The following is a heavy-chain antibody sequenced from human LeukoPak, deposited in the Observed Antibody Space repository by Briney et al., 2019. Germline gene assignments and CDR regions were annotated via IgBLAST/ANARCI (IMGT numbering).Heavy chain of an antibody. Sequence: SGTLSLTCAVSGGSISSSNWWSWVRQPPGKGLEWIGEIYHSGSTNYNPSLKSRVTISVDKSKNQFSLELSSVTAADTAVYYCARGGPQWLGNWFDPWGQGTLVTVSS. V-gene: IGHV4-4*02. CDR1: GGSISSSNW. J-gene: IGHJ5*02. D-gene: IGHD6-19*01. CDR2: IYHSGST. CDR3: ARGGPQWLGNWFDP.